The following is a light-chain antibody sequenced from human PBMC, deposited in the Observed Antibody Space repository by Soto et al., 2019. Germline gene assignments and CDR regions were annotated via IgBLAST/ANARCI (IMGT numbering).Light chain of an antibody. Sequence: DIQMTQSPSSLSASVGDRVTITCRASQGIRNDVGWYQQKPGKAPKRLIDAASSLEGGVPSRFGGSGSRTEFTLTISSLQPEEFATYSCLQHNTYPFTFGQGTKLDIK. CDR1: QGIRND. CDR2: AAS. V-gene: IGKV1-17*01. CDR3: LQHNTYPFT. J-gene: IGKJ2*01.